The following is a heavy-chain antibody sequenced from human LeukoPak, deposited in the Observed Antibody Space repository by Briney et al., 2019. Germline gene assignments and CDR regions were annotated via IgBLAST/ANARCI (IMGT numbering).Heavy chain of an antibody. CDR3: ARAAFWSGYRYYGMDV. Sequence: SETLSLTCAVYGGSFSGYYWSWIRQPPGKGLEWIGEINHSGSTNYNPSLKSRVTISVDTPKNQFSLKLSSVTAADTAVYYCARAAFWSGYRYYGMDVWGQGTTVTVSS. J-gene: IGHJ6*02. CDR2: INHSGST. D-gene: IGHD3-3*01. V-gene: IGHV4-34*01. CDR1: GGSFSGYY.